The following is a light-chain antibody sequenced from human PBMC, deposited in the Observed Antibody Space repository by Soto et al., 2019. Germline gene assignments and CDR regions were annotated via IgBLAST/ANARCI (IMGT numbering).Light chain of an antibody. V-gene: IGLV2-14*01. CDR2: EVS. CDR1: SSDVGGYHY. Sequence: QSALTQPASVSGSPGQSITISCTGSSSDVGGYHYVSWYQQYPGEAPKLMIYEVSNRPSGLSNRFSGSKSGNTASLTISGLQAEDEAVYYCSSYTGSSTLVIFGGGTKVTVL. CDR3: SSYTGSSTLVI. J-gene: IGLJ2*01.